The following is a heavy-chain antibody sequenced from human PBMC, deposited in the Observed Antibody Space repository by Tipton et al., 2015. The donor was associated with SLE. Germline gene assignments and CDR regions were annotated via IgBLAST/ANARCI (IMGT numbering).Heavy chain of an antibody. CDR1: GGSFSGYY. Sequence: GLVKPSETLSLTCAVYGGSFSGYYWSWIRQPPGKGLEWIGEINHSGSTNYNPSLKSRVTISVDTSKNQFSLKLSSVTAADTAVYYCARDIWFDPWGQGTLVTVPS. CDR2: INHSGST. J-gene: IGHJ5*02. V-gene: IGHV4-34*01. CDR3: ARDIWFDP.